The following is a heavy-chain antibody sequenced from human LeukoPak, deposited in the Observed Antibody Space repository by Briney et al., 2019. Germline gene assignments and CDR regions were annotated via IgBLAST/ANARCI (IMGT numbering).Heavy chain of an antibody. CDR3: ASPYCGGDCPLGY. CDR1: GGSISSYY. Sequence: PSETLSLTCTVSGGSISSYYWSWIRQPPGKGLEWIGEINHSGSTNYNPSLKSRVTISVDTSKNQFSLKLSSVTAADTAVYYCASPYCGGDCPLGYWGQGTLVTVSS. J-gene: IGHJ4*02. D-gene: IGHD2-21*02. V-gene: IGHV4-34*01. CDR2: INHSGST.